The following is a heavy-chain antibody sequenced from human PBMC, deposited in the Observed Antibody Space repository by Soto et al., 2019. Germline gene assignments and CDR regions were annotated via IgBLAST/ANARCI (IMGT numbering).Heavy chain of an antibody. Sequence: VQLVESGGGVVQPGRSLRLSWASSGFTFSSYDMHWVRQAPGKGLEWVAVIWYDGSNEFYADSVKGRFTISRDNSKNQLFLQIDSLRAEDTSVYYCARSAGKGGLAAPIDFWCQGTLVTVSS. V-gene: IGHV3-33*01. CDR2: IWYDGSNE. J-gene: IGHJ4*02. D-gene: IGHD6-13*01. CDR3: ARSAGKGGLAAPIDF. CDR1: GFTFSSYD.